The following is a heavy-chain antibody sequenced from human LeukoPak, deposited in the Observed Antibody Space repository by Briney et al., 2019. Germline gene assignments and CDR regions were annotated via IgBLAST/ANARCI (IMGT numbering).Heavy chain of an antibody. CDR2: FKTKYSQV. D-gene: IGHD4-11*01. J-gene: IGHJ4*02. CDR1: GFTFSDYA. CDR3: ARSVPDYTRFDY. V-gene: IGHV3-23*05. Sequence: PGGSLRLSCVASGFTFSDYAMNWVRLAPGKGLEWVSTFKTKYSQVYYAESVRGRFTISTDNSEKTVYLQMNSLRAEDTALYYCARSVPDYTRFDYWGQGALVTVSS.